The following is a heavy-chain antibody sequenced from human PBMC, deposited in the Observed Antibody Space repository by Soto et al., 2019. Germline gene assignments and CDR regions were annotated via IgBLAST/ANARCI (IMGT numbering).Heavy chain of an antibody. Sequence: QVQLVESGGGVVQPGRSLRLSCAASGFTFSSYAMHWVRQAPGKGLEWVAVISYDGSNKYYADSVKGRFTISRDNSKNTLYLQMNSLRAEDTAVYYCARLRKDYYDSSGYYWGFFDYWGRGTLVTVSS. CDR3: ARLRKDYYDSSGYYWGFFDY. V-gene: IGHV3-30-3*01. J-gene: IGHJ4*02. D-gene: IGHD3-22*01. CDR1: GFTFSSYA. CDR2: ISYDGSNK.